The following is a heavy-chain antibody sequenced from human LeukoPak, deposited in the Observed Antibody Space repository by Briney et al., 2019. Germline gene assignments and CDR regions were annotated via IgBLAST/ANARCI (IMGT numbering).Heavy chain of an antibody. J-gene: IGHJ4*02. CDR2: ISGSGGST. D-gene: IGHD3-22*01. CDR3: AKDTFYYDTTGQPY. Sequence: GGTLRLSCAASGFTFSSYALSWIRQAPGKGLEWVSAISGSGGSTYYADSVNAPFTISRNNSKNTLYLQMNRLRADDTAVYYCAKDTFYYDTTGQPYWGQGTLDTVSS. V-gene: IGHV3-23*01. CDR1: GFTFSSYA.